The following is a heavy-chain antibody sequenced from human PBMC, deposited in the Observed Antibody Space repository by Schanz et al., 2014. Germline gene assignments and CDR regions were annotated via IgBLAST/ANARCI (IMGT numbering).Heavy chain of an antibody. CDR3: TRDRGALINHNDALDL. J-gene: IGHJ3*01. Sequence: QVHLVESGGGVVQPGRSLRLSCAASGFTVSSNYMSWVRQAPGRGLEWVAFIRYDGSSKYYADSVRGRFTISRDDSKNTLYLQMNSLRSEDTAVYYCTRDRGALINHNDALDLWGQGTMVSVSS. CDR2: IRYDGSSK. CDR1: GFTVSSNY. D-gene: IGHD3-16*01. V-gene: IGHV3-30*02.